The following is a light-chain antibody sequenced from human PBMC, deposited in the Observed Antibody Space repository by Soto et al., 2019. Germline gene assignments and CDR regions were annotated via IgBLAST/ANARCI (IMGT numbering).Light chain of an antibody. Sequence: EIVLTQSPGTLSLSPGERATLSCRASQSVSSSYLAWYQQKPGQAPRLLIYGASSRATGIPDRFSGSGSGTDFTLTISRLEPEEFAVYYCQQYGSSPVPFGQGTKVEIK. J-gene: IGKJ1*01. V-gene: IGKV3-20*01. CDR1: QSVSSSY. CDR3: QQYGSSPVP. CDR2: GAS.